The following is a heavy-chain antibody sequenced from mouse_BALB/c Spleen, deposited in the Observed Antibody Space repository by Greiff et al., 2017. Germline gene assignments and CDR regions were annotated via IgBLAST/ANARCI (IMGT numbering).Heavy chain of an antibody. V-gene: IGHV1S81*02. J-gene: IGHJ4*01. CDR1: GYTFTSYY. D-gene: IGHD2-3*01. Sequence: QVQLKQSGAELVKPGASVKLSCKASGYTFTSYYMYWVKQRPGQGLEWIGEINPSNGGTNFNEKFKSKATLTVDKSSSTAYMQLSSLTSEDSAVYYCTRWLLPHAMDYWGQGTSVTVSS. CDR3: TRWLLPHAMDY. CDR2: INPSNGGT.